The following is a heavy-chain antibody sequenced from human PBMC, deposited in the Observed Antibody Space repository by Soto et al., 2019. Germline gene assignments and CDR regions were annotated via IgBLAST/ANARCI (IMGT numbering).Heavy chain of an antibody. CDR2: ISASGGRT. D-gene: IGHD1-26*01. J-gene: IGHJ3*01. CDR3: AKDWDLLRAFDL. CDR1: GFTFSSYA. Sequence: GGSLRLSCAASGFTFSSYARSWVRQAPGKGLEWVSGISASGGRTYYADSVKGRFTISRDNSKNTMYLQMNSLRVEDTAVYKCAKDWDLLRAFDLWGQGTMVTVSS. V-gene: IGHV3-23*01.